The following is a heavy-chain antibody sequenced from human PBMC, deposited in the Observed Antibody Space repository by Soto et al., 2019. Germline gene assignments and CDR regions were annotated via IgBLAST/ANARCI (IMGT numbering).Heavy chain of an antibody. V-gene: IGHV3-53*04. Sequence: GGSLRLSCAASGFTVSSNYMSWVRQAPGKGLEWVSVIYSGGSTYYADSVQGRFTISRHNSKNTLYLQMNSLRAEDTAVYYCASGLGPTYYDFWSGYYTTPHFDYWGQGTLVTVSS. J-gene: IGHJ4*02. CDR2: IYSGGST. D-gene: IGHD3-3*01. CDR3: ASGLGPTYYDFWSGYYTTPHFDY. CDR1: GFTVSSNY.